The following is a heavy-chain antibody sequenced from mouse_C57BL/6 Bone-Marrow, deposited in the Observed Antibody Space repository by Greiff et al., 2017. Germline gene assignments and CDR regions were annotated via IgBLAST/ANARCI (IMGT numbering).Heavy chain of an antibody. Sequence: QVQLQQSGAELVRPGTSVKVSCKASGYAFTNYLIEWVKQRPGKGLEWIGVINPGSGGTNYNEKFKGKATLTADKSSSTASMQLSSLTSEDSAVDVCARDFYAYDGSYYGYFDVWGTGTTVTVSS. CDR1: GYAFTNYL. CDR3: ARDFYAYDGSYYGYFDV. D-gene: IGHD1-1*01. J-gene: IGHJ1*03. CDR2: INPGSGGT. V-gene: IGHV1-54*01.